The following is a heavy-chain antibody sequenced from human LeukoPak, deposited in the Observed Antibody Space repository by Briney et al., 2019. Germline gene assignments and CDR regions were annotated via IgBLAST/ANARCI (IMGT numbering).Heavy chain of an antibody. V-gene: IGHV1-2*02. J-gene: IGHJ6*03. Sequence: GASVKVSCKTSGYSFSTYGISWVRQAPGQGLEWMGWINPNSGGTNYAQKFQGRVTMTRDTSISTAYMELSRLRSDDTAVYYCARIQGDYDILTGYYSPPYYYYMD. CDR3: ARIQGDYDILTGYYSPPYYYYMD. CDR1: GYSFSTYG. CDR2: INPNSGGT. D-gene: IGHD3-9*01.